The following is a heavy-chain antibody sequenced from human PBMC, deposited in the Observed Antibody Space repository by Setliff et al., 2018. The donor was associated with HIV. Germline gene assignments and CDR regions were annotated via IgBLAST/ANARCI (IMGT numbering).Heavy chain of an antibody. CDR3: AKGKWYYYDSSGYFDY. D-gene: IGHD3-22*01. J-gene: IGHJ4*02. V-gene: IGHV3-23*01. CDR1: GFTFSSYA. Sequence: GGSLRLSCAASGFTFSSYAMSWVRQAPGKGLEWVSAISGSGGSTYYADSVKGRFTISRDNSKNTLYLQMNSLRAEDTAVYYCAKGKWYYYDSSGYFDYWGQGTLVTVSS. CDR2: ISGSGGST.